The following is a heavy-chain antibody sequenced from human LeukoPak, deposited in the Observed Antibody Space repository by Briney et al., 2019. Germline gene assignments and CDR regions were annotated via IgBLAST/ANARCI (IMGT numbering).Heavy chain of an antibody. CDR3: ARAIAVAGPYYFDY. J-gene: IGHJ4*02. V-gene: IGHV3-21*01. D-gene: IGHD6-19*01. CDR2: IGSVTTYI. CDR1: GFTFSDYT. Sequence: PGGSLTPSCAASGFTFSDYTMNWVRQAPGKGLEWVSSIGSVTTYIYYADSVKGRFTISRDNAKNSLSLQMNSLRAEDTAVYYCARAIAVAGPYYFDYWGQRTLGTVSS.